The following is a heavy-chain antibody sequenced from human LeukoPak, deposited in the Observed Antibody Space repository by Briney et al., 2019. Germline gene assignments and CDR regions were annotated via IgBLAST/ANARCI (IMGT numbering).Heavy chain of an antibody. CDR2: ISAYNGNT. D-gene: IGHD6-19*01. V-gene: IGHV1-18*01. CDR3: ARYRAYSSGWYGDFDY. CDR1: GYTFTSYG. Sequence: GASVKVSCKASGYTFTSYGISWVRQAPGQGLECMGCISAYNGNTNYAQKLQGRVTMTTDTSTSTAYMELRSLRSDDTAVYYCARYRAYSSGWYGDFDYWGQGTLVTVSS. J-gene: IGHJ4*02.